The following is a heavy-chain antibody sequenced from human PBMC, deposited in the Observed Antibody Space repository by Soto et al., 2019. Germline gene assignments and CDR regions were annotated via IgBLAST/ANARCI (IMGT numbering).Heavy chain of an antibody. V-gene: IGHV3-9*01. CDR3: AKDRGSAFDI. CDR2: ISWNSGSI. J-gene: IGHJ3*02. CDR1: GFTFDDYA. Sequence: DVQLVESGGGLVQPGRSLRLSCAASGFTFDDYAMHWVRQAPGKGLEWVSGISWNSGSIGYADSVKGRFTISRDNAKNSLYLQMNSLRAEDTALYYCAKDRGSAFDIWGQGTMVTVSS.